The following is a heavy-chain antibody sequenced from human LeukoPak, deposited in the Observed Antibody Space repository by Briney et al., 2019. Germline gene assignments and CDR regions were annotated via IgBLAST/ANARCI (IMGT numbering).Heavy chain of an antibody. Sequence: GGSLRLSGAASGFTFSSYAMSWVRQAPGKGLEWVSAISGSGGSTYYADSVKGRFTISRDNSKNTPYLQMNSLRAEDTAVYYCAKDQYDYVWGSYRRFDYWGQGTLVTVSS. CDR2: ISGSGGST. J-gene: IGHJ4*02. CDR1: GFTFSSYA. D-gene: IGHD3-16*02. CDR3: AKDQYDYVWGSYRRFDY. V-gene: IGHV3-23*01.